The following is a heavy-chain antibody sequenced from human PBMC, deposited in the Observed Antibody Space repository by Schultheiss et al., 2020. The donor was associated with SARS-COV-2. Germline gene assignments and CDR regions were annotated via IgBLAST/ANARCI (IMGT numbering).Heavy chain of an antibody. CDR3: ARDKCRTKSGPWFDP. CDR2: IYYSGST. Sequence: SETLSLTCTVSGGSISSGGYYWSWIRQHPGKGLEWIGYIYYSGSTYYNPSLKSLVTISVDTSKNQFSLKLSSVTAADTAVYYCARDKCRTKSGPWFDPWGQGTLVTVSS. D-gene: IGHD1-14*01. CDR1: GGSISSGGYY. J-gene: IGHJ5*02. V-gene: IGHV4-31*01.